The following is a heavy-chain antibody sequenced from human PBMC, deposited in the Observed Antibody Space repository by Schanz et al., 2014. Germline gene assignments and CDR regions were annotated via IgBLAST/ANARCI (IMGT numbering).Heavy chain of an antibody. V-gene: IGHV3-64*04. D-gene: IGHD3-16*02. J-gene: IGHJ4*02. Sequence: VQLVESGGGLVQPGGSLRLSCAASGFTFSTSTMHWVRQAPGKGLEWVSGFDAHDGRAYYADSAKGRFTISRDNSKNTVYLQMNSLRPGDTAVYFCARDNRYYLFDYWGQGALVTVSS. CDR2: FDAHDGRA. CDR1: GFTFSTST. CDR3: ARDNRYYLFDY.